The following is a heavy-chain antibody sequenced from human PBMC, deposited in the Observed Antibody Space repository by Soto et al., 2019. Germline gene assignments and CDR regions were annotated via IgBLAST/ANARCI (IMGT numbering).Heavy chain of an antibody. Sequence: TSETLSLTCAVSGYSITNSNWWGWIRQPPGKGLEWIGFIFYDGSTYYSPSLKSRITMSVDTSKNQFSLNLSFVTAVDTAIYYCARGSDRGTSVSSGFDPWGQGALVT. D-gene: IGHD3-10*01. CDR1: GYSITNSNW. CDR2: IFYDGST. J-gene: IGHJ5*02. CDR3: ARGSDRGTSVSSGFDP. V-gene: IGHV4-28*03.